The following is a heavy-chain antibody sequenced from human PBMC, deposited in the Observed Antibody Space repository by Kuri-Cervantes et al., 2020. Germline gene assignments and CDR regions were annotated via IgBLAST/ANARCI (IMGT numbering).Heavy chain of an antibody. CDR1: GGSISSSSYY. V-gene: IGHV4-39*07. D-gene: IGHD2-2*01. CDR3: ARAGYCSSTSCSVLRYFDWSRRGMDV. Sequence: SGTLSLTCTVSGGSISSSSYYWGWIRQPPGKGLEWIGSIYYSGSTNYNPSLKSRVTISVDTSKNQFSLKLSSVTAADTAVYYCARAGYCSSTSCSVLRYFDWSRRGMDVWGQGTTVTVSS. CDR2: IYYSGST. J-gene: IGHJ6*02.